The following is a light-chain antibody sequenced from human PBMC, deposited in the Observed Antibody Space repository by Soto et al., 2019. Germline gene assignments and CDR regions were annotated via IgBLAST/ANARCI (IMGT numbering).Light chain of an antibody. CDR2: NNN. CDR1: SSNIGSHV. V-gene: IGLV1-44*01. CDR3: AVWDDSLDGWV. Sequence: QSVLTQPPSASGTPGQRVTISCSGSSSNIGSHVVYWYQQLAGTAPQLLMYNNNQRPSGVPDRLSGSESGTSASLVISGLQSEDEADYYCAVWDDSLDGWVFGGGTKLTVL. J-gene: IGLJ3*02.